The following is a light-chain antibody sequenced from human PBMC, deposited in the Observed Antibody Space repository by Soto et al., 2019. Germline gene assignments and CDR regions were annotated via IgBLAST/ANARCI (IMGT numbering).Light chain of an antibody. CDR3: CSYAVSYQVV. V-gene: IGLV2-11*01. Sequence: QSALTQPRSVSGSPGQSVTISCTGTSSDVGGYNYVSWYRQHPGKAPKLMIYDVSTRPSGVPDRFSGSKSGNTASLTISGRQAADEADYYCCSYAVSYQVVFGGGTKLTVL. CDR2: DVS. CDR1: SSDVGGYNY. J-gene: IGLJ2*01.